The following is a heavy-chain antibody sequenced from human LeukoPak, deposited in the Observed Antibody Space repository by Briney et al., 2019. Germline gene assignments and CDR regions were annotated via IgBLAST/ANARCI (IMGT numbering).Heavy chain of an antibody. CDR1: GFTFSSYA. Sequence: GGSLRLSCAASGFTFSSYAMSWVRQAPGKGLEWVSAVSGSAGSTDYADSVKGRFTISRDNSKNTLYLQMNSLRAGDTAVYYSAKRQVYYYDSRASTNYFDYWGQGTLVTVSS. D-gene: IGHD3-22*01. CDR3: AKRQVYYYDSRASTNYFDY. J-gene: IGHJ4*02. CDR2: VSGSAGST. V-gene: IGHV3-23*01.